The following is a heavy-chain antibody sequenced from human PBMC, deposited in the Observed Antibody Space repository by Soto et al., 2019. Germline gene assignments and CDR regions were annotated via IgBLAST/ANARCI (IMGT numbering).Heavy chain of an antibody. V-gene: IGHV3-23*01. CDR2: ISGSGGST. CDR3: AKNQGTGSSWCVVRRAPNWFDP. Sequence: EVQLLESGGGLVQPGGSLRLSCAASGFTFSSNAMSWVRQAPGKGLEWVSAISGSGGSTYYADSVKGRFTISRDNSKNTLYLQMNSMGAEATAVYYCAKNQGTGSSWCVVRRAPNWFDPWGQGTLVTVSS. CDR1: GFTFSSNA. J-gene: IGHJ5*02. D-gene: IGHD6-13*01.